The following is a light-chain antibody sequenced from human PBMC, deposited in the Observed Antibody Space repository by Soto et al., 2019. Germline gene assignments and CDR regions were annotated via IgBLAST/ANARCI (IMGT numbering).Light chain of an antibody. CDR3: SSYTSRSTPV. Sequence: QSALTQPASVSGSPGQSITISCTRTSSDVGTYKYVSWYQQHPGKAPKLMIYEVSNRPSGVSNRFSGSKSGNTASLTISGLQAEDEADYYCSSYTSRSTPVFGGGTKLTVL. CDR2: EVS. J-gene: IGLJ2*01. V-gene: IGLV2-14*01. CDR1: SSDVGTYKY.